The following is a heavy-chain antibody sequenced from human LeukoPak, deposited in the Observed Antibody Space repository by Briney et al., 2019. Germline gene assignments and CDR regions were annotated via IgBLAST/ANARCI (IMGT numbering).Heavy chain of an antibody. CDR3: ASLKNPYDSSGYLVTDAFDI. J-gene: IGHJ3*02. CDR1: GYTFTSNG. V-gene: IGHV1-18*01. D-gene: IGHD3-22*01. Sequence: GASVKVSCKASGYTFTSNGISWVRQAPGQGLEWMGWISAYNGNTNYEQKLQGRVTMTTDTSTSTAYMELRSLRSDDTAVYYCASLKNPYDSSGYLVTDAFDIWGQGTMVTVSS. CDR2: ISAYNGNT.